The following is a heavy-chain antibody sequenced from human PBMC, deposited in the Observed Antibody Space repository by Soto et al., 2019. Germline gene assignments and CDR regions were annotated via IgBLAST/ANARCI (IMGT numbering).Heavy chain of an antibody. D-gene: IGHD3-22*01. CDR1: GFTFTSSA. J-gene: IGHJ4*02. CDR2: IVVGSGNT. CDR3: AAGEYYYDSSVGFDY. Sequence: SVMVSCKASGFTFTSSAVQWVRQARGQRLEWIGWIVVGSGNTNYAQKFQERVTITRDMSTSTAYMELSSLRSEDTAVYYCAAGEYYYDSSVGFDYWGQGTLVNVST. V-gene: IGHV1-58*01.